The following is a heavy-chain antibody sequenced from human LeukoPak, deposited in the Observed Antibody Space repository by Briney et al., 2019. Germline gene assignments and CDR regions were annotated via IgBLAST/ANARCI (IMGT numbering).Heavy chain of an antibody. CDR2: MNPNSGNT. V-gene: IGHV1-8*01. Sequence: GASVKVSCKASGYTFTSYDINWVRHATGQGLEWMGWMNPNSGNTGYAQKFRGRVTMTRNTSISTAYMELSSLRSEDTAVYYCARGRKPRYYFDYWGQGTLVTVSS. CDR3: ARGRKPRYYFDY. CDR1: GYTFTSYD. J-gene: IGHJ4*02.